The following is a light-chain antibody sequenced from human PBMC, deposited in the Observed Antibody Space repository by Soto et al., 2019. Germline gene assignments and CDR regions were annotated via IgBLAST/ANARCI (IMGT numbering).Light chain of an antibody. V-gene: IGKV3-20*01. Sequence: IVLSQSPDTLSLSPGERATLSCRASQRISISYLAWYQQQPGQAPRLLIYSTSTRATGIPDRFSGSGSGTDFTLTISKLEPGDFAVYYCPQYGGSSWTFGQGTKVDIK. CDR3: PQYGGSSWT. CDR1: QRISISY. J-gene: IGKJ1*01. CDR2: STS.